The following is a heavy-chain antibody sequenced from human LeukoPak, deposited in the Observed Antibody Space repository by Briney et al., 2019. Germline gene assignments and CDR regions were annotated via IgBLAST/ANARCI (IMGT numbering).Heavy chain of an antibody. Sequence: PGGSLRLSCAASGFTINSVYMNWVRQTPGKGLEWVSVIYSGGSTFYADSVKGRFTISRDNSKNTLHLQMNGLRADDTAIYYCARASSIGAAGLFDSWGQGTLVTVSS. J-gene: IGHJ4*02. CDR2: IYSGGST. D-gene: IGHD6-13*01. CDR3: ARASSIGAAGLFDS. CDR1: GFTINSVY. V-gene: IGHV3-53*01.